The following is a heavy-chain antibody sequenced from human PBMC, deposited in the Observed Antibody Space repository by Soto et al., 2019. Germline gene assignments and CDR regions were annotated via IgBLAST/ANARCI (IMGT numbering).Heavy chain of an antibody. Sequence: GASVKVSCKASGYTFTSFGINWVRQAPGQGLEWMAWITAYNGNTNLAQKFHGRVTMTTDTSTNTAYMELSSLTSDDTAVYYCARDKRALRGAVQADLDFWGQGTTVTVSS. D-gene: IGHD2-15*01. J-gene: IGHJ6*02. CDR1: GYTFTSFG. CDR2: ITAYNGNT. V-gene: IGHV1-18*01. CDR3: ARDKRALRGAVQADLDF.